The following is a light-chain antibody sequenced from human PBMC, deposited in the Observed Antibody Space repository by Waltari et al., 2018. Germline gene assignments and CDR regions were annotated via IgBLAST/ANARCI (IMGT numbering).Light chain of an antibody. Sequence: EIVLTQSPGTLSLSPGERATLSCRARQSVSRTLAWYQQKPGQAPRLLIYDASTRATGIPDRFSGSGSGTDFSLTISRVEPEDFAVYYCQKYGTLPATFGQGTKVEIK. V-gene: IGKV3-20*01. CDR3: QKYGTLPAT. CDR1: QSVSRT. J-gene: IGKJ1*01. CDR2: DAS.